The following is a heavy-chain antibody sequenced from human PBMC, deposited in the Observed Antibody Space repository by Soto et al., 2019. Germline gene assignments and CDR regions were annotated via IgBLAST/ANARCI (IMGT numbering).Heavy chain of an antibody. CDR1: GYIFTDYY. V-gene: IGHV1-18*04. CDR2: ISAYSGAT. D-gene: IGHD2-8*01. CDR3: AKDRPRLTQQFNGVS. Sequence: ASVKVSCKASGYIFTDYYLHWVRQAPGQGLEWLGWISAYSGATEYAQKFEGRVTLTTDTSTSTAYMELRSLRSDDTAVNYCAKDRPRLTQQFNGVSWGQGTLVTVSS. J-gene: IGHJ5*02.